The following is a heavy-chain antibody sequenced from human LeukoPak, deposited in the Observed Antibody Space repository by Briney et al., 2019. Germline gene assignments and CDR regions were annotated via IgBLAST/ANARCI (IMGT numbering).Heavy chain of an antibody. Sequence: GGSLRLSCVTSGFAFSGYWMSWVRQAPGKGLEWVANIKQDGSERYYVDSVKGRFTISRDNSKNTLFLQMNSLRADGTAVYYCARDMNMGYWGQGTLVTVSS. D-gene: IGHD1/OR15-1a*01. J-gene: IGHJ4*02. CDR2: IKQDGSER. CDR3: ARDMNMGY. V-gene: IGHV3-7*05. CDR1: GFAFSGYW.